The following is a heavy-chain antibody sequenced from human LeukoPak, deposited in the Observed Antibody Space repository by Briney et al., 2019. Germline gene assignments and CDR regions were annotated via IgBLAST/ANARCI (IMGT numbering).Heavy chain of an antibody. CDR3: ARHLSGITGYTYGRGIDY. Sequence: GGSLRLSCTASGFTFNSYWMHWVRQAPGKGLVWVSRINPDGSSTGYADSVKGRFTISRDNAKTSLYLQMNSLRAEDTAVYYCARHLSGITGYTYGRGIDYWGQGTLVTVSS. D-gene: IGHD5-18*01. V-gene: IGHV3-74*01. CDR1: GFTFNSYW. J-gene: IGHJ4*02. CDR2: INPDGSST.